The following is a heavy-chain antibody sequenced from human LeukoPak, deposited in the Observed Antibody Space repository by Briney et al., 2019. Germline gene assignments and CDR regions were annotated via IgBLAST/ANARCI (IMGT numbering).Heavy chain of an antibody. CDR3: ARQSSGWFLDP. D-gene: IGHD6-19*01. Sequence: SETLSLTCTVSGGSISSYYWSWIRQPPGKGLEWIGYIYYSGSTNYNPSLKSRVTISVDTSKNQFSLKLSSVTAADTAVYYCARQSSGWFLDPWGQGTLVTVSS. CDR1: GGSISSYY. CDR2: IYYSGST. V-gene: IGHV4-59*08. J-gene: IGHJ5*02.